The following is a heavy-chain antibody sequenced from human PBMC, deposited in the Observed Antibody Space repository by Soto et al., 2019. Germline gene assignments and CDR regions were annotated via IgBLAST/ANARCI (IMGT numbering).Heavy chain of an antibody. CDR3: AREGRNPSLRSSNCLDH. CDR2: FSYDGIYK. J-gene: IGHJ4*02. V-gene: IGHV3-30-3*01. Sequence: QVQLAESGGGVVQPGRSLRLSCATSGFNFSDYATHWVRQAPGKGPEYVAVFSYDGIYKFYADSVKGRFTISRDNSKNTLYLEMNNLRVEDTAVYFCAREGRNPSLRSSNCLDHWGQGTLVTVSS. D-gene: IGHD1-1*01. CDR1: GFNFSDYA.